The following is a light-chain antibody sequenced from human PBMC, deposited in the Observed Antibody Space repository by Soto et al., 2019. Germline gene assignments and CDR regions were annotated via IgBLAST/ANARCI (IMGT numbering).Light chain of an antibody. CDR3: VEAALLPHA. V-gene: IGKV2-24*01. CDR2: KTS. Sequence: DIVLTQTPLSLVVTLGQPASISCKSSQSLAFRDGNIYLNWLQQRPGQPPRLLIYKTSNRFSGVPDRFSGSGAGTEFTLKISKVEAEDVGVYYCVEAALLPHAFDQRTKVEIK. CDR1: QSLAFRDGNIY. J-gene: IGKJ1*01.